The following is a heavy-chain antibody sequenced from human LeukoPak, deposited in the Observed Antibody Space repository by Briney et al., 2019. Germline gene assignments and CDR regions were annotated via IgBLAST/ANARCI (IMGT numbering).Heavy chain of an antibody. J-gene: IGHJ4*02. D-gene: IGHD5-18*01. CDR1: GFTFSSYW. Sequence: PGGSLRLSCAASGFTFSSYWMSWVRQTPGKGLEWVSAIGGGGGRTYYADSVKGRFTISRDNSKNTLYLQMNSLRAEDTAVYYCAKDIEYGYGPHYFDNWGQGTLVTVSS. CDR2: IGGGGGRT. CDR3: AKDIEYGYGPHYFDN. V-gene: IGHV3-23*01.